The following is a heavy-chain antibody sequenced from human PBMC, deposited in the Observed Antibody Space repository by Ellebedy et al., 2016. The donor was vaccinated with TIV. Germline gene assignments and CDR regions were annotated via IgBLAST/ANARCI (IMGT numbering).Heavy chain of an antibody. CDR2: FSSSSSTI. V-gene: IGHV3-48*01. D-gene: IGHD2-2*01. Sequence: GESLKISXAASGFTFSQASINWVRQAPGKGLEWVSCFSSSSSTIFYADSVRGRLTISRDNAKNSLYLQMNSLRAEDTAVYYCARAPPANDPFDHWGQGTLVTVSS. CDR3: ARAPPANDPFDH. CDR1: GFTFSQAS. J-gene: IGHJ4*02.